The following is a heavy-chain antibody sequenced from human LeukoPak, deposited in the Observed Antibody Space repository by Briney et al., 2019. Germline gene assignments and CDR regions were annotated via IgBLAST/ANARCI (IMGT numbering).Heavy chain of an antibody. CDR3: AKKEIVATNYFDY. V-gene: IGHV3-23*01. D-gene: IGHD5-12*01. Sequence: GGSLRLSCAASGFTVSSNYMSWVRQAPGKGLEWVSGISGSGGGTYYADSVKGRFTISRDNSRNTLYLQMNSLRAEDTAVYYCAKKEIVATNYFDYWGQGTLVTVSS. J-gene: IGHJ4*02. CDR2: ISGSGGGT. CDR1: GFTVSSNY.